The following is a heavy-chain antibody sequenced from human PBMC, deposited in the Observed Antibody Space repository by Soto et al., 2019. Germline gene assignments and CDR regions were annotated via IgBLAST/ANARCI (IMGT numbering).Heavy chain of an antibody. CDR1: GFTFSSYA. CDR2: ISGSGGST. CDR3: AKDRWAYCGGDCYYDY. J-gene: IGHJ4*02. Sequence: EVQLLESGGGLVQPGGSLRLSCAASGFTFSSYAMSWVRQAPGKGLEWVSAISGSGGSTYYADSVKGRFTISRDNSKNTLYLQMNSLRAEDTAVYYCAKDRWAYCGGDCYYDYWGQGTLVTVS. D-gene: IGHD2-21*02. V-gene: IGHV3-23*01.